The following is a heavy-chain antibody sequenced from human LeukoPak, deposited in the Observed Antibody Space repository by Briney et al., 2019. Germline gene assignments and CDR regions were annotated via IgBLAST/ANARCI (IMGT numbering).Heavy chain of an antibody. J-gene: IGHJ4*02. CDR1: GFSFSNYG. CDR3: ARDRGYYDSSGYPNFDY. V-gene: IGHV3-23*01. Sequence: GGTLRLSCAASGFSFSNYGMNWVRQAPGKGLEWVSGITGNGGTTYYADSVKGRFTISRDNSRNTVYLQMNSLRAEDTAVYYCARDRGYYDSSGYPNFDYWGQGTLVTVSS. CDR2: ITGNGGTT. D-gene: IGHD3-22*01.